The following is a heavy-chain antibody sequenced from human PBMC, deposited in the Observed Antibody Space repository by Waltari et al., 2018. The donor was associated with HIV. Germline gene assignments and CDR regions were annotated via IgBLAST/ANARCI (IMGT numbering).Heavy chain of an antibody. V-gene: IGHV3-7*01. J-gene: IGHJ6*02. CDR3: ARGDQWGLFMDSYYGLDV. Sequence: LVQSGGGVVRPGGSLRLPCEGSTFWFRRFWMVWVRQASGKGLEWVANINQDATKKNYADSVKGRFSVSRDNGKYSVFLEMNRLRVQDTAVYFCARGDQWGLFMDSYYGLDVWGRGTTVIVSS. CDR2: INQDATKK. CDR1: TFWFRRFW. D-gene: IGHD1-26*01.